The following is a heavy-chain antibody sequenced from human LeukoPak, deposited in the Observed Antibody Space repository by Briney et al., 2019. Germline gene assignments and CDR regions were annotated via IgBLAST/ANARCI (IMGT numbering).Heavy chain of an antibody. J-gene: IGHJ5*02. CDR2: ISAYNGNT. D-gene: IGHD6-13*01. CDR3: ARGYSSSWYAKPATNWFDP. Sequence: ASVKVSCKASGYTFTSYGISWARQAPGQGLEWMGWISAYNGNTNYAQKLQGRVTMTTDTSTSTAYMELRSLRSDDTAVYYCARGYSSSWYAKPATNWFDPWGQGTLVTVSS. CDR1: GYTFTSYG. V-gene: IGHV1-18*04.